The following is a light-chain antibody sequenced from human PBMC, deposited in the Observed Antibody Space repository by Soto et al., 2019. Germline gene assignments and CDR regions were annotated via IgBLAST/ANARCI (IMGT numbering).Light chain of an antibody. J-gene: IGKJ5*01. CDR3: QQYNNWPPGIT. CDR1: QSVSSN. CDR2: GAS. Sequence: ILMTQSPATVSVSPGERATLSFRASQSVSSNLAWYQQNPGQAPRLLIYGASTRATGIPARFSGSGSGTEFTLTISSLQSEDFAVYYCQQYNNWPPGITFGQGTRLEIK. V-gene: IGKV3D-15*01.